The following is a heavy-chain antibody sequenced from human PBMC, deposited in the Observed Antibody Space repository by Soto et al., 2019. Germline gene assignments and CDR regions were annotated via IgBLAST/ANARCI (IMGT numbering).Heavy chain of an antibody. V-gene: IGHV3-30*18. CDR3: AKDRRRMTTVTTSYYYYYGMDV. CDR2: ISYDGSNK. J-gene: IGHJ6*02. D-gene: IGHD4-4*01. Sequence: PGGSLRLSCAASGFTFSSYGMHWVRQAPGKGLEWVAVISYDGSNKYYADSVKGRFTISRDNSKNTLYLQMNSLRAEDTAVYYCAKDRRRMTTVTTSYYYYYGMDVWGPGTTVTVSS. CDR1: GFTFSSYG.